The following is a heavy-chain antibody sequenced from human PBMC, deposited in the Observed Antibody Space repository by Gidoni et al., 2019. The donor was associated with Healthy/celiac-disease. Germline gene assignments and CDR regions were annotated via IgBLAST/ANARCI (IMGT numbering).Heavy chain of an antibody. CDR2: VWYDGSNK. Sequence: QVQLVESGGGVVQPGRSLSLSCAASGFTFSSYGMHWVRQAPGKGLEWLAVVWYDGSNKYYADSVKGRFTISRDNSKNTLYLQMNSLRAEDTAVYYCARDRGDYYDSRGYFDYWGQGTLVTVSS. D-gene: IGHD3-22*01. CDR3: ARDRGDYYDSRGYFDY. V-gene: IGHV3-33*01. CDR1: GFTFSSYG. J-gene: IGHJ4*02.